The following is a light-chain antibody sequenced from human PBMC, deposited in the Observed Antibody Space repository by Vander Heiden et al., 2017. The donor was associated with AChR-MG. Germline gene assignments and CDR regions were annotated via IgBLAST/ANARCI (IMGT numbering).Light chain of an antibody. J-gene: IGKJ5*01. CDR2: GAS. CDR3: QQYYSIPIT. V-gene: IGKV4-1*01. CDR1: QSVLHSSNNKNY. Sequence: IVMTQSPDSLAVSLGERATINCKSSQSVLHSSNNKNYLVWYQQKPGQPPKLLIYGASTRESGVPDRFSGSGSGTDFTLTISSLQAEDVALYYCQQYYSIPITFGQGTRLEIK.